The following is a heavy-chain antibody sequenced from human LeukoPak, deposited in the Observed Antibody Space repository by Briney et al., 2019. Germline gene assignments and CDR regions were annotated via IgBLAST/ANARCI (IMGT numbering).Heavy chain of an antibody. CDR3: ARDYYGSGSYRRIDAFDI. J-gene: IGHJ3*02. D-gene: IGHD3-10*01. V-gene: IGHV4-39*07. Sequence: SETLSLTCTVSGGSISSGGYYWSWIRQPPGKGLERIGNIYYNGSTHYSPSLKSRVTISVDTSKNHFSLKLSSVTAADTAVYYCARDYYGSGSYRRIDAFDIWGQGRMVTVSS. CDR2: IYYNGST. CDR1: GGSISSGGYY.